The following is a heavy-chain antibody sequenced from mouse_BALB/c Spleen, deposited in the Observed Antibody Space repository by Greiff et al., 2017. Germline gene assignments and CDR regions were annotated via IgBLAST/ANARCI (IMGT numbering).Heavy chain of an antibody. V-gene: IGHV1-15*01. J-gene: IGHJ3*01. CDR3: TPYGPFAY. D-gene: IGHD1-1*01. CDR2: IDPETGGT. Sequence: QVQLKQSGAELVRPGASVTLSCKASGYTFTDYEMHWVKQTPVHGLEWIGAIDPETGGTAYNQKFKGKATLTADKSSSTAYMELSSLTSEDSAVYYCTPYGPFAYWGQGTLVTVSA. CDR1: GYTFTDYE.